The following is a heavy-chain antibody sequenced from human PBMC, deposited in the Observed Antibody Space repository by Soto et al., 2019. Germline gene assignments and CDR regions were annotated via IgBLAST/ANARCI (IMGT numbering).Heavy chain of an antibody. CDR1: GFTFSSYA. CDR3: AKYLVEMVTIIYYYYYGMDV. J-gene: IGHJ6*02. CDR2: ISGSGGST. Sequence: GGSLRLSCAASGFTFSSYAMSWVRQAPGKGLEWVSAISGSGGSTYYADSVKGRFTISRDNSKNTLYLQMNSLRAEDTAVYYCAKYLVEMVTIIYYYYYGMDVWGQGTTVTVSS. D-gene: IGHD5-18*01. V-gene: IGHV3-23*01.